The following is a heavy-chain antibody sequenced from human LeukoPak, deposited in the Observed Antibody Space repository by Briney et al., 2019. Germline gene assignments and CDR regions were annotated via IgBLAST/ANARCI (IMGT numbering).Heavy chain of an antibody. CDR3: ARGWYSSSWYFDY. Sequence: SETLSLTCAVSGGSISSNNWWGWVRQPPGKGLEWIGEIYHSGSTNYNPSLKSRVTISADTSKNQFSLKLSSVTAADTAVYYCARGWYSSSWYFDYWGQGTLVTVSS. V-gene: IGHV4-4*02. CDR2: IYHSGST. CDR1: GGSISSNNW. J-gene: IGHJ4*02. D-gene: IGHD6-13*01.